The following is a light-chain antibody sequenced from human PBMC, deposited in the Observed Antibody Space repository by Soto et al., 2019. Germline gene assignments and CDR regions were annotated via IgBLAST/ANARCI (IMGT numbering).Light chain of an antibody. J-gene: IGKJ1*01. CDR2: AAS. CDR3: QQSYSTPRT. CDR1: QTISSW. V-gene: IGKV1-39*01. Sequence: DIQMTHSPSTLSGSVGDRVTITCRASQTISSWLAWYQQKPGEAPKLLIYAASGLQSGVPSRFSGSGSGTDFTLSISSLQPEDFATYYCQQSYSTPRTFGKGTKVDTK.